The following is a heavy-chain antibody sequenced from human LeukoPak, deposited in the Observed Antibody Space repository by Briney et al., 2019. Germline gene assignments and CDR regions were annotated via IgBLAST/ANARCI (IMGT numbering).Heavy chain of an antibody. D-gene: IGHD5-18*01. CDR2: ISYDGSNK. CDR1: GFSFSNFG. CDR3: ARESVLTWIQLWLNLRGDNYGMDV. Sequence: GGSLRLSCAASGFSFSNFGMHWVRQAPGKGLEWVAVISYDGSNKYYADSVKGRLTISRDNSKNTLYLQMNSLRSDDTAVYYCARESVLTWIQLWLNLRGDNYGMDVWGQGTTVTVSS. J-gene: IGHJ6*02. V-gene: IGHV3-30*19.